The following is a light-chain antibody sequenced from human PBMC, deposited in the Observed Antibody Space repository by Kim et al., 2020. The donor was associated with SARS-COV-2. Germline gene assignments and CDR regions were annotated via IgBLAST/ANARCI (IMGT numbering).Light chain of an antibody. J-gene: IGKJ2*01. V-gene: IGKV3-15*01. CDR1: QSVSFN. CDR2: GAS. CDR3: QVFNDWPPMYT. Sequence: IVVTQSPGTLSLSPGERVTLSCRASQSVSFNLAWYQQQPGQAPRLLIYGASIRATGIPARFTGSGSGTDFTLTISSLQSEDFAVYYCQVFNDWPPMYTSGPGTKLEI.